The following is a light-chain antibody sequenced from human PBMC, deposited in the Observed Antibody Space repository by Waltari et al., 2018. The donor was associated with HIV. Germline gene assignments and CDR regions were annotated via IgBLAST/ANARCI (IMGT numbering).Light chain of an antibody. CDR1: SSDVGGYNM. Sequence: QSALTQPRSVSGSLGQSVTISCTVISSDVGGYNMASWYQQHPGNAPKLLIFDVTKRPSGVPDRFSGSKSGDTASLTISGLQSEDEADYYCCSYAGSYDFDVVFGGGTNLTVL. CDR3: CSYAGSYDFDVV. CDR2: DVT. V-gene: IGLV2-11*01. J-gene: IGLJ2*01.